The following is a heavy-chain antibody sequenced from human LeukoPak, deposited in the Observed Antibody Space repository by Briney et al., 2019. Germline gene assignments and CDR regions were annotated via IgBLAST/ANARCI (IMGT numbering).Heavy chain of an antibody. D-gene: IGHD2-15*01. Sequence: GGSLRLSCAASGFTFSSYAMSWVRQAPGKGLEWVSAISGSGGSTCYADSVKGRFTISRDNAKNSLYLQMNSLRAEDTAVYYCARATYCSGGSCYYPGGYWGQGTLVTVSS. CDR3: ARATYCSGGSCYYPGGY. CDR2: ISGSGGST. CDR1: GFTFSSYA. V-gene: IGHV3-23*01. J-gene: IGHJ4*02.